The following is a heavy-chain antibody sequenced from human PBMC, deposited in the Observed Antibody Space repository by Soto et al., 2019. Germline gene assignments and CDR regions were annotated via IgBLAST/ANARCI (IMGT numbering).Heavy chain of an antibody. V-gene: IGHV3-7*01. J-gene: IGHJ4*02. CDR3: ARDPWDY. CDR1: GFIFRDYW. CDR2: INQDGREK. Sequence: EVQLVESGGGLVQPGGSLRLSCAASGFIFRDYWMTWVRQVPGKGLEWVANINQDGREKCYMDSVKGRFTISIDNAKNSLDLQMNILRADDTAVYYCARDPWDYWGQGTLVTVSS.